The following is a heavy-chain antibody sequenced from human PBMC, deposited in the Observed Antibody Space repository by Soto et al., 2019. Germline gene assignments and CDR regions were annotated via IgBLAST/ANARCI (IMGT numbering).Heavy chain of an antibody. D-gene: IGHD4-17*01. Sequence: GGSLRLSCAASGFTFSSYGMHWVRQAPGKGLEWVAVISYDGSNKYYADSVKGRFTISRDNSKNTLYLQMNSLRAEDTAVYYCAKDLRGDYVSYWGQGTLVTVSS. V-gene: IGHV3-30*18. CDR3: AKDLRGDYVSY. CDR2: ISYDGSNK. CDR1: GFTFSSYG. J-gene: IGHJ4*02.